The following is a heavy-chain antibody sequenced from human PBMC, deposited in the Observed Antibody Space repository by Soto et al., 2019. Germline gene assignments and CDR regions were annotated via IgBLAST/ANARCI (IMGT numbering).Heavy chain of an antibody. CDR1: GFTFSSYS. J-gene: IGHJ4*02. CDR2: ISSSSSTI. CDR3: ARGARNYVSPFDY. V-gene: IGHV3-48*01. D-gene: IGHD1-7*01. Sequence: EVQLVESGGGLVQPGGSPRLSCAASGFTFSSYSINWVRQAPGKGLEWISYISSSSSTIYYADSVKGRFTISRDNAKNSLYLQMNSLRAEDTAVYYCARGARNYVSPFDYWGQGTLVTVSS.